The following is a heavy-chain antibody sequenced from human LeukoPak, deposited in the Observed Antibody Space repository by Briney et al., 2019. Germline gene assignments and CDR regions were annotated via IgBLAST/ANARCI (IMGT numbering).Heavy chain of an antibody. CDR3: ARVARLYGDPSYFDY. CDR2: IYYSGST. D-gene: IGHD4-17*01. V-gene: IGHV4-39*07. J-gene: IGHJ4*02. CDR1: NGSISSSSYY. Sequence: SETLSLTCTVSNGSISSSSYYWGWIRQPLGKELEWIGSIYYSGSTYYNPSFKSRVTISVDTSNNQFSLRLSSVTAADTAVYYCARVARLYGDPSYFDYWGQGTLVTVSS.